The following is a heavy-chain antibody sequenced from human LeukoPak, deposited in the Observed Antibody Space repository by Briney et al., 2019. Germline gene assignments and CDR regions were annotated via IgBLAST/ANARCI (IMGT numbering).Heavy chain of an antibody. CDR2: ISSNGGST. D-gene: IGHD2-2*01. J-gene: IGHJ4*02. V-gene: IGHV3-64*01. CDR3: AREGVPTKYYFDY. CDR1: GFTFSSYA. Sequence: PGGSLRLSCAASGFTFSSYAMQWVRQAPGEGLEYVSAISSNGGSTYYANSVKGRFTISRDNSKSTLYLQMGSLRAEDMAVYYCAREGVPTKYYFDYWGQGSLVTASS.